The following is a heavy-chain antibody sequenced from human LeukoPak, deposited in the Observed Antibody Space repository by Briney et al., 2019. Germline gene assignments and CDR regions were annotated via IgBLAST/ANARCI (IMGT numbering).Heavy chain of an antibody. CDR2: IGIAGDT. D-gene: IGHD5/OR15-5a*01. Sequence: PGGSLRLSCAASGFTFSSYDMHWVRQAPGRGLEWVSAIGIAGDTYYPDSVKGRFTISRENGKNSMYLQMNSLKDGDTAVYYCIRGGIQVSGIDAFDIWGQGTMVTVSS. CDR3: IRGGIQVSGIDAFDI. CDR1: GFTFSSYD. V-gene: IGHV3-13*01. J-gene: IGHJ3*02.